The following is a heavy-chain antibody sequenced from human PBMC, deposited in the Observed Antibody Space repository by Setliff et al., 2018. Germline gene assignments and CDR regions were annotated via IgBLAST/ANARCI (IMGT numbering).Heavy chain of an antibody. CDR1: GGSVRTSSYY. J-gene: IGHJ5*02. CDR2: IYFTGNT. CDR3: ARHGRFYDFNDYFPNWFDP. V-gene: IGHV4-39*01. Sequence: PSETLSLTCTVSGGSVRTSSYYWGWIRQSPGKGLEWIGSIYFTGNTYYSPSLKSRVTISADTSKNQFSLKLTSLTATDTAIYYCARHGRFYDFNDYFPNWFDPWGQGTLVTVSS. D-gene: IGHD3-22*01.